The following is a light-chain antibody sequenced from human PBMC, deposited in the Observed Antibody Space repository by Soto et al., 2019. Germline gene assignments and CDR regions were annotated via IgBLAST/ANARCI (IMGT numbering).Light chain of an antibody. Sequence: DIPMTQSPSTLSASVGDRVTITCPASQSISSWLAWYQQKPGKAPKLLIYDASSLESGVPSRFSGSGSGTEFTLTISSLQPDDFATYYCQQYNSYLYTFGQGTRLEIK. CDR2: DAS. V-gene: IGKV1-5*01. CDR3: QQYNSYLYT. J-gene: IGKJ5*01. CDR1: QSISSW.